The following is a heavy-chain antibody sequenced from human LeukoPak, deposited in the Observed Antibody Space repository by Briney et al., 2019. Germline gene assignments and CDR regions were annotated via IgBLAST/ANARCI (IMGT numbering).Heavy chain of an antibody. Sequence: ASVKVSCKASGYNFFTYGITWVRQAPGQGLEWMGWISPHNGNANYAQKFQDRVIMTTDTSTNTAFMEVRSLRSDDTAVYYCAREMLLWFGELMTLYGMDVWGQGTTVTVSS. J-gene: IGHJ6*02. V-gene: IGHV1-18*01. CDR2: ISPHNGNA. CDR3: AREMLLWFGELMTLYGMDV. CDR1: GYNFFTYG. D-gene: IGHD3-10*01.